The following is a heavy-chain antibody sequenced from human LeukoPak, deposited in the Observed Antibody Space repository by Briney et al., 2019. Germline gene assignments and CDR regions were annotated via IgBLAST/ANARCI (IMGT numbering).Heavy chain of an antibody. Sequence: PWETLSLTCTVSGGSISSSSYYWGWIRQPPGKGLEWIGSIYYSGSTYYNPSLKSRVTISVDTSKNQFSLKLSSVTAADTAVYYCARQDYYGSGSYYLGVPPDAFDIWGQGTMVTVSS. V-gene: IGHV4-39*01. D-gene: IGHD3-10*01. CDR2: IYYSGST. J-gene: IGHJ3*02. CDR1: GGSISSSSYY. CDR3: ARQDYYGSGSYYLGVPPDAFDI.